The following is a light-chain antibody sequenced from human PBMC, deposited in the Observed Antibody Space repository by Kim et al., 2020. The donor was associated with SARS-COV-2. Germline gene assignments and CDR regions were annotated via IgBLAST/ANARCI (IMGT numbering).Light chain of an antibody. CDR3: LLSYNDGVV. CDR2: STT. J-gene: IGLJ2*01. V-gene: IGLV7-46*01. CDR1: SGAVTSGHS. Sequence: PGGTVTLPCGSSSGAVTSGHSPSWFQQKPGQAPKTLIYSTTNRYSWTPARFSGSVLGGKGALTLSGAQSEDEAAYYCLLSYNDGVVFGGWTQLTVL.